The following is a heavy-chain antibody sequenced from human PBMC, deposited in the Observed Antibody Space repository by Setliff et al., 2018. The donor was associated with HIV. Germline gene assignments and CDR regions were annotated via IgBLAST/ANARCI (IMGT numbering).Heavy chain of an antibody. CDR3: TRVVGGNLYPSAFDI. V-gene: IGHV3-74*01. Sequence: PGGSLRLSCAASGFTFSSHWMHWVRQAPGKGLVWVSRITADGGGTNYADSVKGRFTISRDNAKNTVYLQMNSLRAEDTAVYYCTRVVGGNLYPSAFDIWAQGTMVTVS. D-gene: IGHD4-4*01. CDR1: GFTFSSHW. J-gene: IGHJ3*02. CDR2: ITADGGGT.